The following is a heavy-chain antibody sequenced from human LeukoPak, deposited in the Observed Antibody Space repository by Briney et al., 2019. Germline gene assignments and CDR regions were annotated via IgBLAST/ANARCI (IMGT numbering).Heavy chain of an antibody. D-gene: IGHD3-10*01. Sequence: ASVKVSCKASGYTFTNYNITWVRQAPGQGLEWLGWISAYNGKTNYAQNFQGRVTMTTEKSTTTAYMELTSLRFDDTAVYYCARDDEEFGELSWFDPWGQGTLVTVSS. CDR1: GYTFTNYN. J-gene: IGHJ5*02. CDR3: ARDDEEFGELSWFDP. CDR2: ISAYNGKT. V-gene: IGHV1-18*01.